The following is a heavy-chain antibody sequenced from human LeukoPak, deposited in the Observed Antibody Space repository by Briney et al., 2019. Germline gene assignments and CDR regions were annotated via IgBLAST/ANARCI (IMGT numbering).Heavy chain of an antibody. D-gene: IGHD3-10*01. V-gene: IGHV3-53*01. CDR3: AREFYGSGSYDAFDI. J-gene: IGHJ3*02. CDR1: GFTVSSNY. Sequence: PGGSLRLSCAASGFTVSSNYMSWVRQAPGKGLEWVSVIYSGGSTYYADSVKGRFTISRDNSKNTLYLQMNSLRAEDTAVYYCAREFYGSGSYDAFDIWGQGTMVTVSS. CDR2: IYSGGST.